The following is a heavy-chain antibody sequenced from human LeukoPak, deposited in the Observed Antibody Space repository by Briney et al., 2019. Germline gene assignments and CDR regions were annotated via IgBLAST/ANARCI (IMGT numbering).Heavy chain of an antibody. CDR3: AGSVIILWFGESFQDY. CDR2: ISAYNGNT. J-gene: IGHJ4*02. Sequence: ASVKVSCKASGYTFTSYGISWVRQAPGQGLEWMGWISAYNGNTNYAQKLQGRVTMTTDTSTSTAYMELRSLRSDDTAVYYCAGSVIILWFGESFQDYWGQGTLVTVSS. V-gene: IGHV1-18*01. D-gene: IGHD3-10*01. CDR1: GYTFTSYG.